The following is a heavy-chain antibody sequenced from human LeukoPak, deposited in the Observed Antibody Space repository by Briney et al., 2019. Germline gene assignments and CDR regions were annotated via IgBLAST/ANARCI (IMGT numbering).Heavy chain of an antibody. J-gene: IGHJ5*02. V-gene: IGHV1-69*02. CDR1: GGTFSSYT. CDR2: IIPILGIA. D-gene: IGHD2-2*01. CDR3: ASPFPAAPEGFWFDP. Sequence: ASVKVSCKASGGTFSSYTISWVRQAPGQGLEWMGRIIPILGIANYAQKFQGRVTITADKSTSTDYMELSSLRSEDTAVYYCASPFPAAPEGFWFDPWGQGTLVTVSS.